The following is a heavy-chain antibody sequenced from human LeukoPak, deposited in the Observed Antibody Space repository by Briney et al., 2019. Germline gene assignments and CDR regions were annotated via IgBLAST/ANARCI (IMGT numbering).Heavy chain of an antibody. CDR3: AKRGYCSSTSCYGSGYHFDY. Sequence: GGSLRLSCAASGFTFSSYSMNWVRQAPGKGLEWVSYISSSSRTIYYADSVKGRFTISRDNAKNSLYLQMNSLRAEDTAVYYCAKRGYCSSTSCYGSGYHFDYWGQGTLVTVSS. J-gene: IGHJ4*02. V-gene: IGHV3-48*04. CDR2: ISSSSRTI. CDR1: GFTFSSYS. D-gene: IGHD2-2*01.